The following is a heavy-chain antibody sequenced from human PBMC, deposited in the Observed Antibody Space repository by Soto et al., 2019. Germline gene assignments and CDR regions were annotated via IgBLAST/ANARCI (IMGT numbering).Heavy chain of an antibody. CDR1: GFTFSSYA. CDR3: ARDCRDSSSWYSIIGWFDP. D-gene: IGHD6-13*01. CDR2: ISYDGSNK. J-gene: IGHJ5*02. Sequence: GGSLRLSCAASGFTFSSYAMHWVRQAPGKGLEWVAVISYDGSNKYYADSVKGRFTISRDNSKNTLYLQMNSLRAEDTAVYYCARDCRDSSSWYSIIGWFDPWGQGTLVTVSS. V-gene: IGHV3-30-3*01.